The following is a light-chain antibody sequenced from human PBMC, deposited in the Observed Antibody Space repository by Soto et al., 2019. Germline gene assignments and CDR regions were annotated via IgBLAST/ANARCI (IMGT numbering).Light chain of an antibody. CDR3: KSYDSRRNVV. V-gene: IGLV1-40*01. CDR2: GNS. Sequence: QSVLTQPPSVSGAPGQRVTISCTGSSSNIGAGHDVHWYQQHPGTAPKILIYGNSNRPSGVPDRFSGSKSGNSASLAITGLQAEDEADYYCKSYDSRRNVVFGGGTKLTGL. J-gene: IGLJ2*01. CDR1: SSNIGAGHD.